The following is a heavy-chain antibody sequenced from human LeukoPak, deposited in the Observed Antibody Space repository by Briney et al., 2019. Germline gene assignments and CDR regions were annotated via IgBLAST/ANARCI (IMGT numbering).Heavy chain of an antibody. CDR2: ISYDGSNK. Sequence: PGRSLRLSCAASGFTFSSYAMHWVRQAPGKGLEWVAVISYDGSNKYYADSVKGRFTISRDNSKNTLSLQMDSLRVEDTALYYCAKYSDSTGAHYFDYWGQGTLVTVSS. V-gene: IGHV3-30-3*02. D-gene: IGHD2/OR15-2a*01. CDR1: GFTFSSYA. J-gene: IGHJ4*02. CDR3: AKYSDSTGAHYFDY.